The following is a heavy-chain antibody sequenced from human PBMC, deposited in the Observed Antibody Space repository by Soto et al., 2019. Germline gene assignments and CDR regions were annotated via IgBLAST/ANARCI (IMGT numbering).Heavy chain of an antibody. D-gene: IGHD3-22*01. CDR2: INHSGST. V-gene: IGHV4-34*01. Sequence: SETLSLTCAVYGGSFSGYYWTWIRQPPGTGLEWIGEINHSGSTNYNPSLKSRVTISVDTSKNQFSLKLSSVTAADTAVYYCARGLSDYYDSSGYYYNWFDPWGQGTLVTVSS. CDR3: ARGLSDYYDSSGYYYNWFDP. CDR1: GGSFSGYY. J-gene: IGHJ5*02.